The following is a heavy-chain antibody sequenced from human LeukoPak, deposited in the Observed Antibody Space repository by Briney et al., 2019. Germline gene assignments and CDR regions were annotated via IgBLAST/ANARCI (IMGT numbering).Heavy chain of an antibody. CDR2: TCYRSKWYN. CDR3: ARADYYYDNDTPYFDY. V-gene: IGHV6-1*01. Sequence: PSQTLSLTCAISGDSVSSNSAAWNWIRQSPSRGLEWLGRTCYRSKWYNDYAVSVQSRISINADTSKNQFSLQLNSVTPEDTAIYFCARADYYYDNDTPYFDYWGQGTLVTVSS. J-gene: IGHJ4*02. D-gene: IGHD3-22*01. CDR1: GDSVSSNSAA.